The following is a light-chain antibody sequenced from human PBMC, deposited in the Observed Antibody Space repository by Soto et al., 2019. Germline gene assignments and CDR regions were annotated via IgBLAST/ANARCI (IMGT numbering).Light chain of an antibody. CDR3: SSYASSNNFV. CDR1: SSDIGGYNY. J-gene: IGLJ2*01. V-gene: IGLV2-8*01. CDR2: EIY. Sequence: QSALTQPPSASGSPGHSVTISCTGTSSDIGGYNYVSWYQQHPGKAPKLMIFEIYKRPSGVPDRFSGSKSGNTASLTVAVLQAEDEADYYCSSYASSNNFVFGGGTKLTVL.